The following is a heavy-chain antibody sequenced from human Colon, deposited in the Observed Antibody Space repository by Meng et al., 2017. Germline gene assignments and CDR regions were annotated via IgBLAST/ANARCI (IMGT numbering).Heavy chain of an antibody. CDR3: ARVADSWSGRQYYFDY. Sequence: QVQLQESGPKLAKPSGTLSLTCDVSGASISSGNWWSWVRQPPGKGLEWIGEIYHSGNTNYNPSLKSRVTISVDKSKNEFSLKLRSVTAADTAVYYCARVADSWSGRQYYFDYWGQGTLVTVSS. CDR2: IYHSGNT. J-gene: IGHJ4*02. CDR1: GASISSGNW. D-gene: IGHD3-3*01. V-gene: IGHV4-4*02.